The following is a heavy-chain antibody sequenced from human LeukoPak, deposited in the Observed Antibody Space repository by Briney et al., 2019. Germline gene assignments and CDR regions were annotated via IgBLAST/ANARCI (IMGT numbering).Heavy chain of an antibody. CDR3: AKEGTDCGDYPYFFDY. V-gene: IGHV3-30*18. D-gene: IGHD4-17*01. Sequence: GGSLRLSCAASGFTFSDSGMHWVRQAPGKGLEWVAIISFDGSRRFYADSVRGRFTVSRDNSKNTLFLQMDSLSADDTGVYYCAKEGTDCGDYPYFFDYWGQGTLVTVSS. CDR2: ISFDGSRR. J-gene: IGHJ4*02. CDR1: GFTFSDSG.